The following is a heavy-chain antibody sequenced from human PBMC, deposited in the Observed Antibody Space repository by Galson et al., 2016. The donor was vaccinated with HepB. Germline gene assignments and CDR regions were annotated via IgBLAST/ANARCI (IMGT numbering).Heavy chain of an antibody. CDR3: ARLDSDTALTSRDY. CDR2: IDPSDSHV. Sequence: QSGAEVKKPGESLRISCAGSGYSFTDYLITWVRQMPGKGLEWMGRIDPSDSHVIYSPSFRGHVTISVDKSINTAYLQWGSLKASDTAIYYCARLDSDTALTSRDYWGQGTLVTVSS. J-gene: IGHJ4*02. CDR1: GYSFTDYL. D-gene: IGHD5-18*01. V-gene: IGHV5-10-1*01.